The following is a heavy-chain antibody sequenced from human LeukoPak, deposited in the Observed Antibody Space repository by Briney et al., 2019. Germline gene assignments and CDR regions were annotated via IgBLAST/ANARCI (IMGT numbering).Heavy chain of an antibody. V-gene: IGHV3-21*01. Sequence: PGGSLRLSCAASGFTFSSYSMNWVRQAPGKGLEWVSSISSSSSYIYYADSVKGRFTISRDNAKNSLYLQMNSLRAEDTAVYYCARTWAYCGGDCYLPPPFDPWGQGTLVTVSS. D-gene: IGHD2-21*02. J-gene: IGHJ5*02. CDR2: ISSSSSYI. CDR1: GFTFSSYS. CDR3: ARTWAYCGGDCYLPPPFDP.